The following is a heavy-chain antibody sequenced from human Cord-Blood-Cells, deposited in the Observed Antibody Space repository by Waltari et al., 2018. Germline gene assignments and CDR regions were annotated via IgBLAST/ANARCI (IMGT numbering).Heavy chain of an antibody. V-gene: IGHV3-7*01. CDR2: IKQDGSEK. CDR1: GFTFSSYW. D-gene: IGHD1-26*01. CDR3: ARSGSYYIPFDY. Sequence: EVQLVESGGGLVQPGGSLRLSCTASGFTFSSYWMSWVRQAPGKGLEWVANIKQDGSEKYYVDSVKGRVTISRDNAKNSLYLQMNSLRAEDTAVYYCARSGSYYIPFDYWGQGTLVTVSS. J-gene: IGHJ4*02.